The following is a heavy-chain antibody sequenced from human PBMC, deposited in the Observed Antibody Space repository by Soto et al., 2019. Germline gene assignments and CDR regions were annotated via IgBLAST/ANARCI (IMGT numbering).Heavy chain of an antibody. V-gene: IGHV1-46*01. CDR3: GATPSYYFDY. D-gene: IGHD2-15*01. CDR2: INRSGGIT. Sequence: ASVKFSCKASGYTLTNYYVHWVRQAPGQVLGCMVIINRSGGITSYXXNFQVRVXXTRDTSTSTVXMELSSLGSEDTAVYYCGATPSYYFDYXX. CDR1: GYTLTNYY. J-gene: IGHJ4*01.